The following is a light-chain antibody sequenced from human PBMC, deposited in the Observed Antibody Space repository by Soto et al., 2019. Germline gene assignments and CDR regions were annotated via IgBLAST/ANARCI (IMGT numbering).Light chain of an antibody. J-gene: IGKJ1*01. V-gene: IGKV1-8*01. Sequence: AIRMTQSPSSFSASTGDRVTITCRASQGISSYLAWYQQKPGKAPKLLIYKASTLKSGVPSRFSGSGSGTEITLTISSLQPDDFATYYCQHYNSYSGAFGQGTKVDIK. CDR1: QGISSY. CDR3: QHYNSYSGA. CDR2: KAS.